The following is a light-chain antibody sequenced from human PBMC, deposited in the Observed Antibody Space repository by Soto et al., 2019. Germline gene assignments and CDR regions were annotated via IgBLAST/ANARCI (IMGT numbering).Light chain of an antibody. J-gene: IGLJ2*01. CDR3: QSYDSSLSVL. CDR2: GNS. CDR1: SSNIGAGYD. Sequence: QSVLTQPPSVSGAPGQRVTISCTGSSSNIGAGYDVHWYQQLPGTAPKLLIYGNSNRPSGVPDRFSGSKSGTSASLAITGLQADDDAYYYGQSYDSSLSVLFGGGTKLTVL. V-gene: IGLV1-40*01.